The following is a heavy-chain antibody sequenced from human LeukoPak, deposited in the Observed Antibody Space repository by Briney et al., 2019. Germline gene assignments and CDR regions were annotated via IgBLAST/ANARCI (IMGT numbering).Heavy chain of an antibody. CDR3: ARTVTTISYWFDP. Sequence: SETLSLTCTVSGGSISSGDYYWSWIRQPPGKGLEWIGYIYYSGSTYYNPSLKSRVTISVDTSKNQFSLKLSSVIAADTAVYYCARTVTTISYWFDPWGQGTLVTVSS. D-gene: IGHD4-11*01. CDR1: GGSISSGDYY. CDR2: IYYSGST. J-gene: IGHJ5*02. V-gene: IGHV4-30-4*08.